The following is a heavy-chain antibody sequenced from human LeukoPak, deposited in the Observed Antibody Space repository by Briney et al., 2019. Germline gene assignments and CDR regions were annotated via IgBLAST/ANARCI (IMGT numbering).Heavy chain of an antibody. CDR2: ISSSSSYT. Sequence: GGSLRLSCAASGFTFSDYYMSWIRQAPGKGLEGVSYISSSSSYTNYADSVKGRFTISRDNAKNSLYLQMNSLRAEDTAVYYCARLGPAAFDYWGQGTLVTVSS. J-gene: IGHJ4*02. CDR3: ARLGPAAFDY. V-gene: IGHV3-11*06. CDR1: GFTFSDYY. D-gene: IGHD2-2*01.